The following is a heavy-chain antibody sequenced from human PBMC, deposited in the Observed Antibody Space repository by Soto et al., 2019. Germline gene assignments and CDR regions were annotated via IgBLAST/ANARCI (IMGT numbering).Heavy chain of an antibody. CDR1: GFNFTSYA. Sequence: QVQLVESGGGVVQPGRSLRLSCAASGFNFTSYAMHWVRQAPGKGLELVAVISYDGSDKYYADSAKGRFTISRDNSKNTLYLQMNSLTTDDTAVYYCARGGIIVGWGQGTLVTVSS. D-gene: IGHD3-22*01. V-gene: IGHV3-30-3*01. CDR3: ARGGIIVG. J-gene: IGHJ4*02. CDR2: ISYDGSDK.